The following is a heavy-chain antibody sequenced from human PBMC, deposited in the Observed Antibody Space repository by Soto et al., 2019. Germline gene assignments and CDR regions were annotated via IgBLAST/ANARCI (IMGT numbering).Heavy chain of an antibody. J-gene: IGHJ6*02. V-gene: IGHV6-1*01. Sequence: PSPTLSLPCAISGDSVSSNSAAWNWIRQSTSRGLEWLGRTYYRSKWYNDYAVSVKSRITINPDTSKNQFSLQLNSVTPEDTAVYYCARVEDSSGWPYYYGMDVWGQGTTVTVSS. CDR3: ARVEDSSGWPYYYGMDV. CDR1: GDSVSSNSAA. D-gene: IGHD6-19*01. CDR2: TYYRSKWYN.